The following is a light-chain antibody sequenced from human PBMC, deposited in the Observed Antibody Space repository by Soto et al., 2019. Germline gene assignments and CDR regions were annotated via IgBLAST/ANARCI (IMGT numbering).Light chain of an antibody. J-gene: IGKJ1*01. CDR3: QQYGRSPRT. CDR2: GAS. Sequence: EIVLTQSPRTLSLSPGERATLSCRASQSVSSSYLAWYQQKPGQAPRLLIYGASSRATGIPDRFSGSGSGTDFTLTISRLEPEDFAVYYCQQYGRSPRTFGQGTKVDIK. CDR1: QSVSSSY. V-gene: IGKV3-20*01.